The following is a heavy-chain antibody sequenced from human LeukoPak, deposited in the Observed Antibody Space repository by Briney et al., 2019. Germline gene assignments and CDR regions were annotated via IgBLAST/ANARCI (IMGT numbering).Heavy chain of an antibody. V-gene: IGHV4-59*01. CDR3: ARVGRYYDSSGPTAP. D-gene: IGHD3-22*01. Sequence: SETLSLTCTVSGDSISSYYWSWIRQPPGKGLEWIGYIYYSGSTNYNPSLKSRVTISVDTSKNQFSLKLSSVTAADTAVYYCARVGRYYDSSGPTAPWGQGTLVTVSS. CDR2: IYYSGST. J-gene: IGHJ5*02. CDR1: GDSISSYY.